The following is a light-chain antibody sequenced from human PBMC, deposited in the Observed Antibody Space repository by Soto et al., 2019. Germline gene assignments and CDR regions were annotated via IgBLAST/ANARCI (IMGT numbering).Light chain of an antibody. V-gene: IGKV3-15*01. Sequence: EIVMTQSPATLSVSPGERATLSCRASQSVSRNLAWYQQKPGQAPRLLIYGASTRATGIPARFSGSGSGTEFALNISGLQSADFAVYYCQQYNNWPLTVGGGTKVDTK. CDR2: GAS. J-gene: IGKJ4*01. CDR1: QSVSRN. CDR3: QQYNNWPLT.